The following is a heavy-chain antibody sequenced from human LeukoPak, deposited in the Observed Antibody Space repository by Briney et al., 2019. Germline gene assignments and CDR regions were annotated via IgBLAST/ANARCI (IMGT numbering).Heavy chain of an antibody. J-gene: IGHJ6*03. CDR3: AREESENFSSWYRRDQYYYYMDV. D-gene: IGHD6-13*01. V-gene: IGHV6-1*01. CDR1: GDSVSSNSAA. Sequence: SQTLSLTCAISGDSVSSNSAAWNWIRQSPSRGLEWLGRTYYRSKWYNDYAVSVKSRITINPDTSKNQFSLQLNSVTPEDTAVYYCAREESENFSSWYRRDQYYYYMDVWGKGTTVTISS. CDR2: TYYRSKWYN.